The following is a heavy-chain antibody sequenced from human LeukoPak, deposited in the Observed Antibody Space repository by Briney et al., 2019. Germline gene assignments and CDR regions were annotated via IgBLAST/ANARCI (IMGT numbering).Heavy chain of an antibody. CDR2: IIPIFGTA. Sequence: SVKVSCKASGGTFSSYAISWVRQAPGQGLEWMGGIIPIFGTANYAQKFQGRVTITADESTSTAYMELSSLRSEDTAVYYCAGPGLDYDFWKEPRTHYGMDVWGQGTTVTVSS. J-gene: IGHJ6*02. CDR3: AGPGLDYDFWKEPRTHYGMDV. CDR1: GGTFSSYA. D-gene: IGHD3-3*01. V-gene: IGHV1-69*13.